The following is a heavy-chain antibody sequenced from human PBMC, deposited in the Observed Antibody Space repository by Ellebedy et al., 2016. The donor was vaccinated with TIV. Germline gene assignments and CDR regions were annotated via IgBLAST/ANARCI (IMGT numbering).Heavy chain of an antibody. V-gene: IGHV1-3*01. CDR1: GYTFTSYG. Sequence: ASVKVSCKASGYTFTSYGISWVRQAPGQGLEWMGWINAGNGNTKYSQKFQGRVTITRDTSASTAYMELSSLRTEDTAVYYCARTRFCSKTHCNSPFENWGQGTPVTVSS. CDR3: ARTRFCSKTHCNSPFEN. D-gene: IGHD2-2*01. CDR2: INAGNGNT. J-gene: IGHJ4*02.